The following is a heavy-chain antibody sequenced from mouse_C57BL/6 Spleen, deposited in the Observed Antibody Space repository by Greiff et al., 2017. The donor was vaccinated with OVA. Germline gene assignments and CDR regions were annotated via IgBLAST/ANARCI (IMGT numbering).Heavy chain of an antibody. CDR2: INPNNGGT. Sequence: EVQLQQSGPELVKPGASVKISCKASGYTFTDYYMNWVKQSHGKSLEWIGDINPNNGGTSYNQKFKGKATLTVDKSSSTAYMELRSLTSEDSAVYYCAGPYWYFDVWGTGTTVTVSS. CDR3: AGPYWYFDV. V-gene: IGHV1-26*01. CDR1: GYTFTDYY. J-gene: IGHJ1*03.